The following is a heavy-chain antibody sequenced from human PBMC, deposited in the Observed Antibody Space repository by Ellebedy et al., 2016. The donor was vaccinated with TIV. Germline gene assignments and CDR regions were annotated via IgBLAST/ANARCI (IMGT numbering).Heavy chain of an antibody. J-gene: IGHJ4*02. Sequence: GESLKISCAASGFTFSSHDMNWVRQVPGKGLEWVSIINVSGGATYYADSVKGRFAISRDNSKNTLYVEMNSLRPEDTAVYYCARDGETHCRGGTCHQLAYWGQGTLVTVSS. CDR3: ARDGETHCRGGTCHQLAY. V-gene: IGHV3-23*01. CDR2: INVSGGAT. CDR1: GFTFSSHD. D-gene: IGHD2-15*01.